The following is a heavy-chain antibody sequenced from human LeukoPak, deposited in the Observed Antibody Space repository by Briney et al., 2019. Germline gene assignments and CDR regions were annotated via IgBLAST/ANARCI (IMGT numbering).Heavy chain of an antibody. D-gene: IGHD3-3*01. J-gene: IGHJ1*01. V-gene: IGHV3-23*01. CDR1: GFTFSSYA. CDR3: AKTTVDFWSGYPEYFQH. CDR2: ISGSGGST. Sequence: GGSLRLSCAASGFTFSSYAMSWVRQAPGKGLEWVSAISGSGGSTYYADSVKGRFTISRDNSKNTLYLQMNSLRAEDTAVYYCAKTTVDFWSGYPEYFQHWGQGTLVTVSS.